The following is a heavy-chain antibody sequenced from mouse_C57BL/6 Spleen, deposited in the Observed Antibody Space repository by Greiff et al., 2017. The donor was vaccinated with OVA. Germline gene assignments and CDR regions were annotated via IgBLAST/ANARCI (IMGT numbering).Heavy chain of an antibody. V-gene: IGHV1-64*01. CDR2: IHPNSGST. D-gene: IGHD1-1*01. J-gene: IGHJ1*03. CDR3: ARDYGSSYHWYFDV. CDR1: GYTFTSYW. Sequence: QVQLPQPGAELVKPGASVRLSCKASGYTFTSYWMHWVKQRPGQGLAWFGMIHPNSGSTNYNEKFKSKATLTVDKSSSTAYMQLSSLTSEDSAVYYYARDYGSSYHWYFDVWGTGTTVTVSS.